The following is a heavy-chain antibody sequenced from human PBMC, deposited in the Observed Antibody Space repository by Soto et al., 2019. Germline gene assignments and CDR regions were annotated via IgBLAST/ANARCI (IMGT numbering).Heavy chain of an antibody. CDR3: ASRIVGATEFDY. V-gene: IGHV1-69*02. Sequence: QVQLVQSGAEVKKPGSSVKVSCKASGGTFSSYTISWVRQAPGQGLEWMGRIIPILGIANYAQKFQGRVTITAHKSTSTAYMELSSLRSEDTAVYYCASRIVGATEFDYWGQGTLVTVSS. CDR1: GGTFSSYT. J-gene: IGHJ4*02. CDR2: IIPILGIA. D-gene: IGHD1-26*01.